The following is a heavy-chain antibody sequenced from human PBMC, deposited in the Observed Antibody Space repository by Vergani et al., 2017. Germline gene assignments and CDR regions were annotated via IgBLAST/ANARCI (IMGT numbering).Heavy chain of an antibody. CDR2: LTGGGGST. J-gene: IGHJ5*02. D-gene: IGHD1-26*01. CDR3: VRDAWSYENFLDA. CDR1: GFTFSTYA. V-gene: IGHV3-23*01. Sequence: EVQLLESGGSLKQPGGSVRLSCAASGFTFSTYAMHWVRQAPGKGLEWVSALTGGGGSTYSADPFKCRFIISRDNSRDTLYLQMNSLRPDDTATYYCVRDAWSYENFLDAWGQGTLVTVSS.